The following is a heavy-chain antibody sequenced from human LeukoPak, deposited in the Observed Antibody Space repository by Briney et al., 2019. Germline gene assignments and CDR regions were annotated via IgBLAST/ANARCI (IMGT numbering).Heavy chain of an antibody. CDR1: GFTFSTYS. Sequence: GGSLRLSCAASGFTFSTYSFNWVRQAPGKGLEWVSYISSSSTTIYYADSVKGRFTISRDDAKNSLYLQMNSLRAEDTAVYYCAKAIVKRTVAGTWGPYFDYWGQGTLVTVSS. J-gene: IGHJ4*02. CDR3: AKAIVKRTVAGTWGPYFDY. CDR2: ISSSSTTI. V-gene: IGHV3-48*04. D-gene: IGHD6-19*01.